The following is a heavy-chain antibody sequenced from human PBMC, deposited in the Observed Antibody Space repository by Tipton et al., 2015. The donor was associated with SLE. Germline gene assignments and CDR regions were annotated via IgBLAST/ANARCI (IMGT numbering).Heavy chain of an antibody. CDR2: VYYSGHT. Sequence: TLSLTCTVSGGSVSSGSYYWSWIRQPPGKGLEWIGSVYYSGHTYYNPSLKSRVTISVDTSKNQFSLKLSSVTAADTAVYYCARESGSPLPWLDVWGKGTTVTVSS. V-gene: IGHV4-39*07. J-gene: IGHJ6*04. D-gene: IGHD3-10*01. CDR1: GGSVSSGSYY. CDR3: ARESGSPLPWLDV.